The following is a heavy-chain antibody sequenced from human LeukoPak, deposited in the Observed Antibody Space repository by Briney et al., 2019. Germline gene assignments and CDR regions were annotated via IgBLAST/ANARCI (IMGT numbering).Heavy chain of an antibody. V-gene: IGHV3-21*01. J-gene: IGHJ4*02. D-gene: IGHD5-24*01. CDR2: ISSGSSYI. CDR3: ARDFRTQLDGYSPPYHFDY. Sequence: GGSLRLSCAATGFTFSSYSMTWVRQTPGKGLEWVSSISSGSSYIYYADSVKGRFAIFRDNAKNSLYLQMNSLRAEDTAVYYCARDFRTQLDGYSPPYHFDYWGQGTLVTVSS. CDR1: GFTFSSYS.